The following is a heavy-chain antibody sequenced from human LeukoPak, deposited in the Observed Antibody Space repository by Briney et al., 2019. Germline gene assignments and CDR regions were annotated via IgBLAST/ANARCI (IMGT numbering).Heavy chain of an antibody. CDR2: IYYSGST. CDR3: ARLPGRGAWAKYYYYYMDV. CDR1: GGSFSGYY. V-gene: IGHV4-34*01. J-gene: IGHJ6*03. Sequence: PSETLSLTCAVYGGSFSGYYWSWIRQPPGKGLEWIGSIYYSGSTYYNPSLKSRVTISVDTSKNQFSLKLSSVTAADTAVYYCARLPGRGAWAKYYYYYMDVWGKGTTVTISS. D-gene: IGHD1-26*01.